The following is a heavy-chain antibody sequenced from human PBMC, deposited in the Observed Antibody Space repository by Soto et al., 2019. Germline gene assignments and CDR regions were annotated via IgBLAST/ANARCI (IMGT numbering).Heavy chain of an antibody. CDR2: MNPNSGNT. V-gene: IGHV1-8*01. Sequence: GASVKVSCKASGYTFTSYDINWLRQATGQGLEWMGWMNPNSGNTGYAQKFQGRVTMTRNTSISTAYMELSSLRSEDTAVYYCARGYYYDSSGYYYRGEAVDYWGQGTLVTVSS. D-gene: IGHD3-22*01. CDR1: GYTFTSYD. J-gene: IGHJ4*02. CDR3: ARGYYYDSSGYYYRGEAVDY.